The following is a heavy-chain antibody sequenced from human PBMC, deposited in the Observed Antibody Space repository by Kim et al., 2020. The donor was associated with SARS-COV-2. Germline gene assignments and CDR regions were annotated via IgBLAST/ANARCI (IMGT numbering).Heavy chain of an antibody. V-gene: IGHV3-21*04. J-gene: IGHJ4*02. Sequence: YADSVKGRFTNSRDNAKNSLYLQMNSLRAEDTAVYYCARGGDLSLPGFDYWGQGTLVPVSS. D-gene: IGHD2-2*01. CDR3: ARGGDLSLPGFDY.